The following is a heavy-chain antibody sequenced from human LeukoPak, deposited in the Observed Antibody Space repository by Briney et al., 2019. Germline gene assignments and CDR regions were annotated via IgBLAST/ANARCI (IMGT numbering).Heavy chain of an antibody. CDR1: GGSISSSRYY. D-gene: IGHD1-26*01. V-gene: IGHV4-39*01. J-gene: IGHJ4*02. CDR3: ARYYSGSYGFDY. Sequence: SETPSLTCTVSGGSISSSRYYWGWIRQPPGEGLEWIGYLYYSGSTYYNPSLKSRVTMSVDTSKNQFSLKLSSVTAADTAVYYCARYYSGSYGFDYWGQGTLVTVSS. CDR2: LYYSGST.